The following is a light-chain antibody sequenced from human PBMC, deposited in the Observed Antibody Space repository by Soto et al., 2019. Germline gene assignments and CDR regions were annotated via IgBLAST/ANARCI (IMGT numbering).Light chain of an antibody. V-gene: IGKV1-5*01. CDR3: QQYNSYSWT. CDR2: DAS. CDR1: QSISSW. Sequence: DIQMTQSPSTLSASVGDRVTITCRASQSISSWLAWYQQKPGKAPKLLIYDASSLESGVPSRFSGSGSGTEFTLTISSRQPDEFGTYYCQQYNSYSWTFGQGTKVEIK. J-gene: IGKJ1*01.